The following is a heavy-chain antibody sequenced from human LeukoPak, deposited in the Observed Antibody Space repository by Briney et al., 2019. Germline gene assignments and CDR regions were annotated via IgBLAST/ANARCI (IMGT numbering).Heavy chain of an antibody. D-gene: IGHD3-16*01. CDR2: IWYDGSNK. CDR3: ARWGDGKKFDY. V-gene: IGHV3-33*01. CDR1: GFTFGSHG. Sequence: PGRSLRLSCAASGFTFGSHGMHWVRQAPGKGLEWVAVIWYDGSNKYYADSVKGRFTISRDNSKNMLFLQMNSLTVEGTAVYYCARWGDGKKFDYWGQGTLLTVSS. J-gene: IGHJ4*02.